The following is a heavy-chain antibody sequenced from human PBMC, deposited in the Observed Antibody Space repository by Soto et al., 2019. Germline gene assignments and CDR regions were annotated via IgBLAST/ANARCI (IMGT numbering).Heavy chain of an antibody. V-gene: IGHV3-33*06. Sequence: GGSLRLSCAASGYSIANNGMHWVRQAPGKGLEWVALIWSHGTDRYYADSVKGRFTVSRDISTNTVYLHMNNLRAEDTATYFCGKDIRSGSIDYWGQGTLVTVSS. CDR2: IWSHGTDR. CDR3: GKDIRSGSIDY. CDR1: GYSIANNG. J-gene: IGHJ4*02. D-gene: IGHD1-1*01.